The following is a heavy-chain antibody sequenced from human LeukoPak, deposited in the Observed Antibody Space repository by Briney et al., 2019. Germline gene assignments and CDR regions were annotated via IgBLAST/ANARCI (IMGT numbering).Heavy chain of an antibody. V-gene: IGHV3-9*01. CDR3: AKDRVAVGTFDY. Sequence: GRSLRLSCAASGFTFDGYAMHWVRQAPGKGLEWVSGISWNSGSIGYADSVKGRFTISRDNAKNSLYLQMNSLRAEDTALYYCAKDRVAVGTFDYWGQGTLVTVSS. J-gene: IGHJ4*02. D-gene: IGHD2-15*01. CDR1: GFTFDGYA. CDR2: ISWNSGSI.